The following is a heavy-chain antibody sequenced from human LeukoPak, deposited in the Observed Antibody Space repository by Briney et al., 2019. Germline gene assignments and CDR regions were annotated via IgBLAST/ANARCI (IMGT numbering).Heavy chain of an antibody. V-gene: IGHV3-53*01. D-gene: IGHD6-13*01. J-gene: IGHJ4*02. CDR3: TKFEAGLAY. CDR2: ISSGGAT. CDR1: GFTVSSNY. Sequence: GGSLRLSCAASGFTVSSNYMSWVRQAPGKGLEWVSVISSGGATYYADSVKGRFTISIDNSKNTLYFQMNSLRADDTAMYYCTKFEAGLAYWGQGTLVTASS.